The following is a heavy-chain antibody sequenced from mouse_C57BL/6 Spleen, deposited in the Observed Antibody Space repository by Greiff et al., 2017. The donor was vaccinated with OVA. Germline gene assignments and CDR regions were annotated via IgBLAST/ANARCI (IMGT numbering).Heavy chain of an antibody. CDR1: GYTFTTYP. Sequence: QVQLQQSGAELVNPGASVTMSCKASGYTFTTYPIEWMKQNHGQSLAWIGNFHPYNDDTKYTEKFKGKATLTAEKSSSTVYLGLSRLTDDAAAFYYCARDGNMEGMDDWGQGTTLTVSS. J-gene: IGHJ2*01. V-gene: IGHV1-47*01. D-gene: IGHD2-1*01. CDR3: ARDGNMEGMDD. CDR2: FHPYNDDT.